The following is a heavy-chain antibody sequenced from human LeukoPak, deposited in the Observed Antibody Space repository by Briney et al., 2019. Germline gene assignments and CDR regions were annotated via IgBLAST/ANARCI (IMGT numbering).Heavy chain of an antibody. D-gene: IGHD5-18*01. Sequence: SETLSLTCAVYGGSFSGYYWSWIRQPPGKGLEWIGEINHSGSTNYNPSLKSRVTISVDTSKNQFSLKLSSMTAADTAVYYCASVDTAMAVYYFDYWGQGTLVTVSS. CDR2: INHSGST. V-gene: IGHV4-34*01. CDR3: ASVDTAMAVYYFDY. J-gene: IGHJ4*02. CDR1: GGSFSGYY.